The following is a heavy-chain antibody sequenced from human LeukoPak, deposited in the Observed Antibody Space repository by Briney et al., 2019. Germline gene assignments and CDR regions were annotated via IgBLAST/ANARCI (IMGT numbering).Heavy chain of an antibody. J-gene: IGHJ3*02. CDR3: ARDHSSGAFDI. CDR2: IKQDGSEK. CDR1: GFTFSSYW. Sequence: GGSLRLSCAASGFTFSSYWMSWVRQAPGKGLEWVANIKQDGSEKYYVDSVKGRFTISRDNSKNTLYLQMNSLRAEDTAVYYCARDHSSGAFDIWGQGTMVTVSS. D-gene: IGHD6-19*01. V-gene: IGHV3-7*01.